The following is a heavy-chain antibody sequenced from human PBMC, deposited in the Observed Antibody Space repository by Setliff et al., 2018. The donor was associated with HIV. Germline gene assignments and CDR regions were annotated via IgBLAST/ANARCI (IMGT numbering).Heavy chain of an antibody. CDR1: GFTFRDYY. D-gene: IGHD3-10*01. V-gene: IGHV3-11*04. J-gene: IGHJ4*02. CDR2: TSTSGSTI. CDR3: VRDGARGVNDLDY. Sequence: PGGSLRLSCVASGFTFRDYYMSWVRQAPGKGLEWIASTSTSGSTIHYADSVKGRFSISRDNAKNSVSLQMSGLRPEDTAMYYCVRDGARGVNDLDYWGQGTLVTVSS.